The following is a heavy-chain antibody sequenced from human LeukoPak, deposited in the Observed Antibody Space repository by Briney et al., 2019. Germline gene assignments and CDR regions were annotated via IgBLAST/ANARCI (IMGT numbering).Heavy chain of an antibody. D-gene: IGHD5-18*01. Sequence: SQTLSLTCTVSGGSISSGSYYWSWIRQPAGKGLEWIGRIYTSGSTNYNPSLKSRVTISVDASKNQFSLKLSSVTAADTAVYYCARRAILSSYGPSDHYFDYWGQGTLVTVSS. CDR3: ARRAILSSYGPSDHYFDY. J-gene: IGHJ4*02. V-gene: IGHV4-61*02. CDR2: IYTSGST. CDR1: GGSISSGSYY.